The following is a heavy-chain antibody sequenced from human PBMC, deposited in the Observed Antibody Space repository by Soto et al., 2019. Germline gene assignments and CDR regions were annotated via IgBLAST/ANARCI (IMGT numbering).Heavy chain of an antibody. Sequence: SVKVSCKASGYTFTSYGISWVRQAPGQGLEWMGGIIPIFGTANYAQKFQGRVTITADESTSTAYMELSSLRSEDTAVYYCARDLGTSFGYCSGGPCLVNDYWGQGTLVTVSS. J-gene: IGHJ4*02. V-gene: IGHV1-69*13. CDR3: ARDLGTSFGYCSGGPCLVNDY. D-gene: IGHD2-15*01. CDR1: GYTFTSYG. CDR2: IIPIFGTA.